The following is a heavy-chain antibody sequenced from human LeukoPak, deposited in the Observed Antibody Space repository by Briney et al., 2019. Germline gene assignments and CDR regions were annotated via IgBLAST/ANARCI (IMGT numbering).Heavy chain of an antibody. CDR1: GYTFTSYY. CDR3: ARVGLNYGGNSASSSFDY. D-gene: IGHD4-23*01. J-gene: IGHJ4*02. V-gene: IGHV1-46*01. Sequence: ASVKVSCKASGYTFTSYYMHWVRQAPGQGLEWMGIINPSGGSTSYAQKFQGRVTMTRDMSTSTVYMELSSLRSGDTAVYYCARVGLNYGGNSASSSFDYWGQGTLVTVSS. CDR2: INPSGGST.